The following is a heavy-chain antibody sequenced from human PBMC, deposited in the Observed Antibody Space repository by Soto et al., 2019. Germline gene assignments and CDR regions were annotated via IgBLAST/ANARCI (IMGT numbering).Heavy chain of an antibody. CDR2: FDPEDGET. CDR1: GYTLTELS. J-gene: IGHJ3*01. D-gene: IGHD3-22*01. V-gene: IGHV1-24*01. Sequence: ASVKVSCKVSGYTLTELSMHWVRQAPGKGLEWMGGFDPEDGETIFAQKFQGRVTMTEDTSTDTAYLELSRLRSEDTAVYYCALAHPTYYSDSGAYTGAFDVWGQGTMVTVSS. CDR3: ALAHPTYYSDSGAYTGAFDV.